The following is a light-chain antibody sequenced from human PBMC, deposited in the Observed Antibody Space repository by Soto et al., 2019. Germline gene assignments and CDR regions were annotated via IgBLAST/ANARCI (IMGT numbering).Light chain of an antibody. J-gene: IGKJ5*01. CDR1: QSISSY. CDR2: AAS. V-gene: IGKV1-39*01. CDR3: QQSYSTPIT. Sequence: DIQMTQSPSSLSASVGDRVTITCRASQSISSYLNWYQQKPVKAPKLLIYAASSLQSGVTSRFSGSGSGTYFTLTISSLQPEDFATYYCQQSYSTPITFGQGTRLEIK.